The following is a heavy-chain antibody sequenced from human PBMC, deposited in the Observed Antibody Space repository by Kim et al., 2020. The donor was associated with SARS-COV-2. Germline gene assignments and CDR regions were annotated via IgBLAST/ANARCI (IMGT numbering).Heavy chain of an antibody. CDR2: ITTSGTTI. CDR3: ARDRRKKNIVGLYRHGFDR. J-gene: IGHJ3*01. D-gene: IGHD1-26*01. V-gene: IGHV3-48*03. CDR1: GFTLTNYD. Sequence: GGSLRLSCAASGFTLTNYDIHWVRQAPGGGLDWVSYITTSGTTINSADSAKGRFTLSRDSAKYSLYLQMDRLRVEDTAISYCARDRRKKNIVGLYRHGFDRWGQGTVVTVSS.